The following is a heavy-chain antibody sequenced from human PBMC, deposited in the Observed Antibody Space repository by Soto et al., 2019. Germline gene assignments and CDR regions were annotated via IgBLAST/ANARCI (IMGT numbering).Heavy chain of an antibody. CDR2: IYYSGST. D-gene: IGHD3-3*01. CDR3: ARAQTIFGIITVCDY. V-gene: IGHV4-31*03. J-gene: IGHJ4*02. Sequence: SETLSLTCTVSGGSINSGGYYWSWIRQHPGKGLEWIGYIYYSGSTYYNPSLKSRVTISIDTSKNQFSLKLSSVTAADTAVYYCARAQTIFGIITVCDYWGQGXLVTVHS. CDR1: GGSINSGGYY.